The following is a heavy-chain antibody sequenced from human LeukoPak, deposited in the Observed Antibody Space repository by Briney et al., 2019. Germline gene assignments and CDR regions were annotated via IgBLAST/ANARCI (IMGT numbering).Heavy chain of an antibody. D-gene: IGHD1-26*01. J-gene: IGHJ4*02. CDR1: GFTFSTYW. CDR3: ARDLVGASYY. CDR2: IKPDGREK. V-gene: IGHV3-7*01. Sequence: GGPLRLSCAASGFTFSTYWMRWLRQAPGKGLEWVANIKPDGREKYYVDSVKGRFTISRDNVKNSLFLQMNSLRAEDTAVYYCARDLVGASYYWGQGTLVTVSS.